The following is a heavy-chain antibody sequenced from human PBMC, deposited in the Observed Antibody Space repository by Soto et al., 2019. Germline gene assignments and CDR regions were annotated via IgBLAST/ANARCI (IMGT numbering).Heavy chain of an antibody. J-gene: IGHJ3*02. Sequence: GGSLRLSCAASGFTFSSYSMNWVRQAPGKGLEWVSSISSSSSYIYYADSVKGRFTISRDNAKNSLYLQMNSLRAEDTAVYYCARVVIVATIGPGAFDIWGQGTMVTVSS. D-gene: IGHD5-12*01. CDR2: ISSSSSYI. V-gene: IGHV3-21*01. CDR3: ARVVIVATIGPGAFDI. CDR1: GFTFSSYS.